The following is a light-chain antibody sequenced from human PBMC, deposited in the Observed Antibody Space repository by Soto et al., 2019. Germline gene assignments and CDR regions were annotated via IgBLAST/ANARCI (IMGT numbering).Light chain of an antibody. Sequence: DIQMTQSPSSLSASVGDRVTITCRASQSISSYLNWYQQKPGKAPKLLIYAASSLQGGVPSRFSGSGSGTDFTLTISSLQPEEFATYYCQQSYSTPTFGQGTKLEIK. CDR1: QSISSY. CDR2: AAS. CDR3: QQSYSTPT. V-gene: IGKV1-39*01. J-gene: IGKJ2*01.